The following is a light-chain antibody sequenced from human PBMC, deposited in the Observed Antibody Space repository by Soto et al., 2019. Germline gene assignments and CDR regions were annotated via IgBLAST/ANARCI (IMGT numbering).Light chain of an antibody. CDR2: DAS. V-gene: IGKV3-11*01. J-gene: IGKJ2*01. CDR3: QQRSNWPPYT. CDR1: QSVSRY. Sequence: IVLTQSPATLSLSPGERATLSCRASQSVSRYLAWYQQKPGQAPRLLIYDASNRATGIPARFSGSGSGTDFTLTISRLEAEDFAVYYCQQRSNWPPYTFGQGTKLEIK.